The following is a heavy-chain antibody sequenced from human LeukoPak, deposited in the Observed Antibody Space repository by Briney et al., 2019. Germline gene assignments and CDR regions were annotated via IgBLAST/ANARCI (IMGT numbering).Heavy chain of an antibody. V-gene: IGHV3-21*04. D-gene: IGHD1-26*01. CDR3: AKGKYSGSYYYDY. CDR1: GFTFSSYS. Sequence: PGGSLRLSCAASGFTFSSYSMNWVRQAPGKGLEWVSSISSSSSYIYYADSVKGRFTISRDNAKNSLYLQMNSLRAEDTAVYYCAKGKYSGSYYYDYWGQGTLVTVSS. J-gene: IGHJ4*02. CDR2: ISSSSSYI.